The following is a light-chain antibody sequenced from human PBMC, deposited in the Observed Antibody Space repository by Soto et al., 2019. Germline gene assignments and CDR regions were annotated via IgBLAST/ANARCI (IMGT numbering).Light chain of an antibody. CDR1: QGISSY. Sequence: IQLTQSPSSLSASVGDRVTITCRASQGISSYLAWYQQKPGKAPKLLIYAASTLQSGVPSRFSGSGSGTDFTLTISSLQPEDFAHYSCQQLNSYPWTFGQGTKVDIK. V-gene: IGKV1-9*01. CDR3: QQLNSYPWT. J-gene: IGKJ1*01. CDR2: AAS.